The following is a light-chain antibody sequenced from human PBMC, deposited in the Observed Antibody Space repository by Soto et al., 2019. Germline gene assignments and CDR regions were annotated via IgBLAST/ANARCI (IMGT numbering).Light chain of an antibody. CDR3: QQSYSSPPT. CDR1: QNIDTY. J-gene: IGKJ1*01. V-gene: IGKV1-39*01. Sequence: DIQMTQSPPALSASVGDRVIITCRASQNIDTYLNWYQQKPGKAPELLIHDASSLQSGVPSRFSGSGSGTDFTLTISSLQPEDLAVCYCQQSYSSPPTFGQGTKVDIK. CDR2: DAS.